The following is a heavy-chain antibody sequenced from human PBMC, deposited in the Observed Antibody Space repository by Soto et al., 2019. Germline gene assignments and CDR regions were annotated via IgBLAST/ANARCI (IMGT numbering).Heavy chain of an antibody. CDR1: EFTFSSYA. Sequence: QVQLVESGGGVVQPGRSLRLSCAASEFTFSSYAMHWVRQAPGKGLEWVAVISYDGSDKYYADSVKGRFTISRDNSTNTLYLQMNSLRAEDAAVYYCARFSYDSSGTYFDYWGQGTLVTVSS. CDR3: ARFSYDSSGTYFDY. V-gene: IGHV3-30-3*01. CDR2: ISYDGSDK. J-gene: IGHJ4*02. D-gene: IGHD3-22*01.